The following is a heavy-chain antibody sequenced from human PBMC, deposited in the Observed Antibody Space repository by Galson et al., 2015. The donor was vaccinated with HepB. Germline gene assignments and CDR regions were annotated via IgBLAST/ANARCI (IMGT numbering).Heavy chain of an antibody. CDR2: INQDGSEK. CDR1: GFTFSTYW. V-gene: IGHV3-7*03. J-gene: IGHJ6*02. CDR3: ARDPLDDILTGSSYYYDVDV. D-gene: IGHD3-9*01. Sequence: SLRLSCAASGFTFSTYWMSWVRQAPGKGLEWVANINQDGSEKYYVDSVKGRFTISRDNAKNSLYLQMNTLRAEDTAVYYCARDPLDDILTGSSYYYDVDVWGQGTTVTVSS.